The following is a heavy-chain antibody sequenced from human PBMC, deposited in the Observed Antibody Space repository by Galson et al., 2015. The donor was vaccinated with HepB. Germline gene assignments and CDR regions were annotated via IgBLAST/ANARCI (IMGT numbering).Heavy chain of an antibody. Sequence: SLRLSCAASGFTFSNAWLNWVRQAPGKGLEWVGRIKSKTYGGATDYAAPMKDRFTISRDDSKNTLYLQMTSLKTEDTAVYYCTTDSIVGTGGLDVDCWGQGTLVTVSS. D-gene: IGHD3-10*01. CDR2: IKSKTYGGAT. J-gene: IGHJ4*02. CDR3: TTDSIVGTGGLDVDC. V-gene: IGHV3-15*01. CDR1: GFTFSNAW.